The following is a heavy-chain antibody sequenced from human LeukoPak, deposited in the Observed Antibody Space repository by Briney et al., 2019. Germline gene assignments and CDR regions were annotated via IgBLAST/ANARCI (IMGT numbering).Heavy chain of an antibody. Sequence: SGGSLRLSCAASGFTFSSYSMNWVRQAPGKGLEWVSSISSSSSYIYYADSVKGRFTISRDNAKNSPYLQMNSLRAEDTAVYYCARGAFGNYFDYWGQGTLVTVSS. D-gene: IGHD3-10*01. CDR3: ARGAFGNYFDY. J-gene: IGHJ4*02. CDR2: ISSSSSYI. V-gene: IGHV3-21*01. CDR1: GFTFSSYS.